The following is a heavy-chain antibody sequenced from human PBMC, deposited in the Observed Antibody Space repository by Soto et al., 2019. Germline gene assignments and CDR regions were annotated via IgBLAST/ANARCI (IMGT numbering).Heavy chain of an antibody. J-gene: IGHJ4*02. CDR2: IRSKAYGGTT. CDR1: GITFGDYA. D-gene: IGHD3-22*01. CDR3: TRPYYYDSTGYQRY. V-gene: IGHV3-49*03. Sequence: GGSLRLSCTASGITFGDYAMSWFRQAPGKGLEWVGFIRSKAYGGTTGYAASVKDRFTISRDDSKSIAYLQMSSLKTEDTAVYYCTRPYYYDSTGYQRYWGQGTLVTVSS.